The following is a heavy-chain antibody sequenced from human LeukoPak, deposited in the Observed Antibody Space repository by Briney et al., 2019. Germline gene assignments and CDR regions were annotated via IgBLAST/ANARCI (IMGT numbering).Heavy chain of an antibody. V-gene: IGHV3-48*01. CDR1: GFNFSSSN. J-gene: IGHJ1*01. CDR2: ISSIRSPI. CDR3: AKDRQQQLVPRGGGFQH. Sequence: GGSLRLSCTTSGFNFSSSNMNWVRQAPGKGLEWVSYISSIRSPIYYADSVKGRFTISRDNAKNSLYLQMNSLRAEDTAVYYCAKDRQQQLVPRGGGFQHWGQGTLVIVSS. D-gene: IGHD6-13*01.